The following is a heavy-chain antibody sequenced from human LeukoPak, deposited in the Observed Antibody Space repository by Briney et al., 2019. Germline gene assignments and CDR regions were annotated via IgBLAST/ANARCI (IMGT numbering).Heavy chain of an antibody. Sequence: GGSLRFSCAASRFIFSSFAIHWVRQAPGKGLEWVAVISSDGAKKFYVDSVKGRFTISRDNSRDTSYLQLNSLTTEDTALYYCARPLSPGKRWHPIDSWGQGTLVTVSS. D-gene: IGHD5-24*01. CDR2: ISSDGAKK. V-gene: IGHV3-30*03. CDR3: ARPLSPGKRWHPIDS. J-gene: IGHJ4*02. CDR1: RFIFSSFA.